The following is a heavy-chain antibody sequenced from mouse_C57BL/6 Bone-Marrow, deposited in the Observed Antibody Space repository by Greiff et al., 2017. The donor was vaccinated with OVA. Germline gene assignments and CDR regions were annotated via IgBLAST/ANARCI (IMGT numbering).Heavy chain of an antibody. CDR2: IFPGSGST. CDR1: GYTFTDYY. CDR3: ARSGEELGRRRFAY. Sequence: VQLQESGPELVKPGASVKISCKASGYTFTDYYINWVKQRPGQGLEWIGWIFPGSGSTYYNEKFKGKATLTVDKSSSTAYMLLSSLTSEDSAVYFCARSGEELGRRRFAYWGQGTLVTVSA. D-gene: IGHD4-1*01. V-gene: IGHV1-75*01. J-gene: IGHJ3*01.